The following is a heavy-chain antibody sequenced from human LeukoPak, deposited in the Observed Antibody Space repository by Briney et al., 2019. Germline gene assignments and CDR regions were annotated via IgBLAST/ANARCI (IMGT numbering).Heavy chain of an antibody. CDR1: GFTFSSFA. V-gene: IGHV3-30*04. D-gene: IGHD6-13*01. CDR2: ISYDGSNT. CDR3: AREPTYSSSWHTTCDY. Sequence: GGSLRLSCSASGFTFSSFALHWVRQAPGKGLERVAVISYDGSNTFYAGSVKGRFTISRDNSKNTLYLQMNSLRPEDTAVYYCAREPTYSSSWHTTCDYWGQGTLVTVSS. J-gene: IGHJ4*02.